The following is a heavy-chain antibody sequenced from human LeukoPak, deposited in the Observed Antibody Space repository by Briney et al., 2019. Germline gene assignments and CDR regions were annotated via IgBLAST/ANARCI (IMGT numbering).Heavy chain of an antibody. D-gene: IGHD6-19*01. V-gene: IGHV3-30*03. CDR2: ISYDGSNK. CDR3: ARDLRGSGWYYFDY. CDR1: GFTFSSYG. Sequence: GGSLRLSCAASGFTFSSYGMHWVRQAPGKGLEWVAVISYDGSNKYYADSVKGRLTISRDNAKNSLYLQMNSLRAEDTAVYYCARDLRGSGWYYFDYWGQGTLVTVSS. J-gene: IGHJ4*02.